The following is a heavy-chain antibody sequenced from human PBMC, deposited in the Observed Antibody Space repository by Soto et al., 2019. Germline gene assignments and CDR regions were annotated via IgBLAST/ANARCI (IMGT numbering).Heavy chain of an antibody. V-gene: IGHV4-59*11. Sequence: SETLSLTCTVSGGAINDHYWSYIRQPPGKGLEWIGYIYYNGNTNYNPSLESRVTTSVDRSKNQFSLRLTSLTAADTAVYYCARDPGIVVVPAALLSGADGMDVWGQGTTVTVSS. CDR1: GGAINDHY. D-gene: IGHD2-2*01. CDR3: ARDPGIVVVPAALLSGADGMDV. CDR2: IYYNGNT. J-gene: IGHJ6*02.